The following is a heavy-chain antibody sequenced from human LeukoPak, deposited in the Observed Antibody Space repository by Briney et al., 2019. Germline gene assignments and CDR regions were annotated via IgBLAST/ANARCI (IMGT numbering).Heavy chain of an antibody. CDR3: ARGSGSYEGYFDY. Sequence: GGSLRLSCAASGFTFSSYSMNWVRQAPGKGLEWVSSITSSSSYIYYADSVKGRFTISRDNAKNSLYLQMNSLRAEDTAVYYCARGSGSYEGYFDYWGQGTLVTVSS. V-gene: IGHV3-21*01. J-gene: IGHJ4*02. CDR1: GFTFSSYS. CDR2: ITSSSSYI. D-gene: IGHD3-10*01.